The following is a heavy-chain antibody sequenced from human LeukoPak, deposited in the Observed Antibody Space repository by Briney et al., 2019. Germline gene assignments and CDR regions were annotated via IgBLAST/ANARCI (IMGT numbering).Heavy chain of an antibody. V-gene: IGHV3-30-3*01. CDR1: GFSFSSYA. J-gene: IGHJ4*02. CDR2: ISYDGSNE. D-gene: IGHD6-13*01. CDR3: ARDRGARIAAAAHFDY. Sequence: GGSLRLSCAASGFSFSSYAGHWVRQAPGKGLEWVAVISYDGSNEHYADSVKGRFTISRGNSKNTLYLQMNSLRAEDTSVYYCARDRGARIAAAAHFDYWGQGTLVTVSS.